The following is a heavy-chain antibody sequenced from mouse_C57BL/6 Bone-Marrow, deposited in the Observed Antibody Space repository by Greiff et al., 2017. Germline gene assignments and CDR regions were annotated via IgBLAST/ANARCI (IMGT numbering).Heavy chain of an antibody. Sequence: DVKLQESGGGLVKPGGSLKLSCAASGFTFSSYAMSWVRQTPEKRLEWVATISDGGSYTYYPDNVKGRFTISRDNAKNNLYLQMSHLKSEDTAMYYCARERRAYYSNWNYFDYWGQGTTLTVSS. CDR2: ISDGGSYT. CDR3: ARERRAYYSNWNYFDY. CDR1: GFTFSSYA. J-gene: IGHJ2*01. V-gene: IGHV5-4*01. D-gene: IGHD2-5*01.